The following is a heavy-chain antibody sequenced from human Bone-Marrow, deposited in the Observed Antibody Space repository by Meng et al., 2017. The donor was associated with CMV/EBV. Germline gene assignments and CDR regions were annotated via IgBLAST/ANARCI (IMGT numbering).Heavy chain of an antibody. CDR3: AKDLYDFWNGYFIGFDC. V-gene: IGHV3-30*02. D-gene: IGHD3-3*01. CDR2: IRHDGSNK. CDR1: GFTVSSNY. J-gene: IGHJ4*02. Sequence: GGSLRLSCAASGFTVSSNYMSWVRQAPGKGLEWVAFIRHDGSNKYYADSVKGRFTISRDNPKNTLYVQMNSLRVDDTAVYYCAKDLYDFWNGYFIGFDCWGQGTLVTVSS.